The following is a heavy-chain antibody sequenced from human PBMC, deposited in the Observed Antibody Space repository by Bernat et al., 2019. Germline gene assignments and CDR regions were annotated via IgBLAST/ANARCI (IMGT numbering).Heavy chain of an antibody. Sequence: QVQLVESGGGVVQPGGSLRLSCAASGFTFSSYGMHWVRQAPGKGLEWVAFIRYDGSNKYYADSVKGRFTISRDNSKNTLYLQVNSLRAEDTAVYYCAKCQAERWLQLPTGAWGQGTLVTVSS. J-gene: IGHJ4*02. D-gene: IGHD5-24*01. CDR3: AKCQAERWLQLPTGA. CDR2: IRYDGSNK. CDR1: GFTFSSYG. V-gene: IGHV3-30*02.